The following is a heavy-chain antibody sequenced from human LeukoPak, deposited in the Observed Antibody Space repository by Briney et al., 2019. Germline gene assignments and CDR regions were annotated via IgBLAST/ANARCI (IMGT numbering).Heavy chain of an antibody. V-gene: IGHV3-30-3*01. Sequence: GGSLRLSCAASGFTFNTYAMHWVRQAAGMGLEWVAVISSAGSNKYYADSVKGRFTISRDNAKNTLYLQVNNLRAEDTAVYYCARGPSSNWSGLDYWGQGTLVTVSS. CDR3: ARGPSSNWSGLDY. CDR2: ISSAGSNK. J-gene: IGHJ4*02. CDR1: GFTFNTYA. D-gene: IGHD6-13*01.